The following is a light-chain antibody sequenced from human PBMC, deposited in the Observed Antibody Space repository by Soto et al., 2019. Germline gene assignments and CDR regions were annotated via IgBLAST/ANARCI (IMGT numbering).Light chain of an antibody. J-gene: IGLJ1*01. V-gene: IGLV1-40*01. CDR1: SSNIGAGHE. Sequence: QSVLTQPPSVSEAPGQRVTISCTGSSSNIGAGHEAHRYQQVPGTAPKLLIYENNNRPAGVPDRFSGSPSGTSASLAITGFQAEDEAEHYCQSYDSSLSGYVFGTGTKPTVL. CDR2: ENN. CDR3: QSYDSSLSGYV.